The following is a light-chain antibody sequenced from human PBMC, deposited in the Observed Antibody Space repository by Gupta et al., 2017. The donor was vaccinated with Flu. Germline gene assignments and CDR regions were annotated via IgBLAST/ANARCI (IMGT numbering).Light chain of an antibody. CDR1: QNINNY. CDR2: AAS. CDR3: QQSSSTPPNT. J-gene: IGKJ4*01. Sequence: DIQMTQSPSSLSASVGDRVTITCRASQNINNYLNWYQQKSGEAPKLLIYAASSLQSEVPSRFSGSGSGTDFTLTITSRLPEDLATYYCQQSSSTPPNTFGAGTKVEI. V-gene: IGKV1-39*01.